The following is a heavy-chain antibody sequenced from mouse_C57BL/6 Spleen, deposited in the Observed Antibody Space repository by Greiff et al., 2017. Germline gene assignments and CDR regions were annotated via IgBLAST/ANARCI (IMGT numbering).Heavy chain of an antibody. J-gene: IGHJ4*01. D-gene: IGHD1-1*01. CDR1: GYSITSGYY. CDR3: ARGDYYGSRWARDY. V-gene: IGHV3-6*01. CDR2: ISYDGSN. Sequence: ESGPGLVKPSQSLSLTCSVTGYSITSGYYWNWIRQFPGNKLEWMGYISYDGSNNYNPSLKNRISFTRDKSKNQFFLKLNAVTIEDTATYFCARGDYYGSRWARDYWGQGTSVTVSS.